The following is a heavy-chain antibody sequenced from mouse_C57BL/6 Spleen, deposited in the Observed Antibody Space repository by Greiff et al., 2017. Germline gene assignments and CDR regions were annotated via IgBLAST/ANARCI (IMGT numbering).Heavy chain of an antibody. Sequence: EVMLVESGGDLVKPGGSLKLSCAASGFTFSSYGMSWVRQTPDKRLEWVATISSGGSYTYYPDSVKGRFTISRDNAKNTLYLQMSSLKSEDTAMYYCAREVTTVWYFDVWGTGTTVTVSS. CDR3: AREVTTVWYFDV. CDR1: GFTFSSYG. J-gene: IGHJ1*03. CDR2: ISSGGSYT. D-gene: IGHD2-2*01. V-gene: IGHV5-6*02.